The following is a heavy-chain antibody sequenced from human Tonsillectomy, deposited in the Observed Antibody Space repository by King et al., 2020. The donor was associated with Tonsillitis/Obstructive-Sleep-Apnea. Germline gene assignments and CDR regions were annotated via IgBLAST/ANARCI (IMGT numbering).Heavy chain of an antibody. Sequence: VQLVQSGGGLVQPGGCLRLSCAASGFTFSTYGFNWVRQAPGKGLEWISYISSGSNTIYYADSVKGRFTISRDNAKNPLYLQMNSLRDEDTAVYYCARPGRWGCRGGSCYYFDYWGQGALVTVSS. J-gene: IGHJ4*02. V-gene: IGHV3-48*02. CDR1: GFTFSTYG. D-gene: IGHD2-15*01. CDR2: ISSGSNTI. CDR3: ARPGRWGCRGGSCYYFDY.